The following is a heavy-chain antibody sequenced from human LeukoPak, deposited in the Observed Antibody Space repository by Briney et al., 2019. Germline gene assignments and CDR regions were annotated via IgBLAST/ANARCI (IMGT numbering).Heavy chain of an antibody. CDR1: GYTFTSYG. D-gene: IGHD3-16*02. CDR2: ISAYNGNT. CDR3: AKGNTFGGVIVNFFDY. J-gene: IGHJ4*02. V-gene: IGHV1-18*01. Sequence: ASVKVSCKASGYTFTSYGISWVRQAPGQGLEWMGWISAYNGNTNYAQKLQGRVTMTTDKSTSTAYMELSSLRSEDTAVYYCAKGNTFGGVIVNFFDYWGQGTLVTVSS.